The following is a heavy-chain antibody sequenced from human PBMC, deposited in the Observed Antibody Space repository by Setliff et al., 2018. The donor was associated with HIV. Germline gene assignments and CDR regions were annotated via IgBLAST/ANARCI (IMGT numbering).Heavy chain of an antibody. D-gene: IGHD3-22*01. CDR2: IYYSGST. CDR3: AREDYYDSSGYAFEI. CDR1: GASISNSNSY. Sequence: SETLSLTCTVYGASISNSNSYWGWIRQPPGKRLEWLGSIYYSGSTYYNPSLKSRVTISVDTSKNQFSLKLSSVTAADTAVYYCAREDYYDSSGYAFEIWGQGTMVTVSS. V-gene: IGHV4-39*02. J-gene: IGHJ3*02.